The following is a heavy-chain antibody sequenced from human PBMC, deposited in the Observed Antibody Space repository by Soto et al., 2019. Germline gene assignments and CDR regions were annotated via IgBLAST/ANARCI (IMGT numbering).Heavy chain of an antibody. Sequence: EVQLVESGGGLVQPGRSLRLSCAASGFTFDDYAMHWVRQVPGKGLEWVSGINWNSGSIGYADSAKGRFAISRDNAKNSLHLQMNSLRAEDTAFYYCAKDESINWYSGHFRHWGQGTLVTVSS. CDR2: INWNSGSI. V-gene: IGHV3-9*01. D-gene: IGHD6-13*01. CDR1: GFTFDDYA. CDR3: AKDESINWYSGHFRH. J-gene: IGHJ1*01.